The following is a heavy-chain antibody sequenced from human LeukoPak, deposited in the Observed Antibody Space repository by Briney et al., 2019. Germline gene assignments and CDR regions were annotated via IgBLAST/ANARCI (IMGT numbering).Heavy chain of an antibody. J-gene: IGHJ4*02. CDR3: AKGKESGWYDY. Sequence: GGSLRLSCAASGFTFSSYAMSWVRQAPGKGLEWVSAISGSGGSTYYADSVKGRFTISRDNSKNTLYLQMNRLTAEDTAVYYCAKGKESGWYDYWGQGTLVTVSS. D-gene: IGHD6-19*01. CDR2: ISGSGGST. CDR1: GFTFSSYA. V-gene: IGHV3-23*01.